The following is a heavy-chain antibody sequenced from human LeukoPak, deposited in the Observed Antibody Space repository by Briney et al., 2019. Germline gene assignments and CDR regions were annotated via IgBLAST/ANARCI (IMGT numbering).Heavy chain of an antibody. CDR2: INHSGST. J-gene: IGHJ4*02. CDR1: GGSFSGYY. Sequence: SETLSLTCAVYGGSFSGYYWSWIRQPPGKGLEWIGEINHSGSTNYNPSLKSQVTISVDTSKNQFSLKLSSVTAADTAVYYCARQEQWLDFDYWGQGTLVTVSS. CDR3: ARQEQWLDFDY. V-gene: IGHV4-34*01. D-gene: IGHD6-19*01.